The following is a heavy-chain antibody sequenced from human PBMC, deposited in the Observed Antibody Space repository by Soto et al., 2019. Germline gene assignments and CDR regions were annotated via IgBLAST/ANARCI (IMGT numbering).Heavy chain of an antibody. J-gene: IGHJ6*02. V-gene: IGHV4-59*01. D-gene: IGHD1-20*01. CDR1: GGSIGSYY. CDR3: ARDRYNWKAYYYYGMDV. Sequence: NPSETLSLTCTVSGGSIGSYYWSWIRQPPGKGLEWIGYIYYSGSTNYNPSLKSRVTISVDTSKNQFSLKLSSVTAADTAVYYCARDRYNWKAYYYYGMDVWGQGTTVTVSS. CDR2: IYYSGST.